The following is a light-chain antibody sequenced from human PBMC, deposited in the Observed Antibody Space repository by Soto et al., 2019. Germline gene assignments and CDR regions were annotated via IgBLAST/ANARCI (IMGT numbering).Light chain of an antibody. J-gene: IGKJ1*01. Sequence: DIVMTQSPLSLPVTPGEPASISCRSSQSLLHSNGYNCLDWYLQKPGQSPQLLIYLASNRASGVPDRFSGSGSGTDFTLKISKVEAEDVGVYYCMQALQIRTFGQGTKVEIK. CDR3: MQALQIRT. CDR2: LAS. CDR1: QSLLHSNGYNC. V-gene: IGKV2-28*01.